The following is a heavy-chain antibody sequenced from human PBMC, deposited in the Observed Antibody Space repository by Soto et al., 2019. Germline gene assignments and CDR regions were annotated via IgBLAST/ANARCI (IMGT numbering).Heavy chain of an antibody. Sequence: GGSLRLSCAASGSTFSSYAMSWVRQAPGKGLEWVSAISGSGGSTYYADSVKGRFTISRDNSKNTLYLQMNSLRAEDTAVYYCAKPRYYYDQYYFDYWGQGTLVTVSS. CDR3: AKPRYYYDQYYFDY. V-gene: IGHV3-23*01. D-gene: IGHD3-22*01. CDR2: ISGSGGST. J-gene: IGHJ4*02. CDR1: GSTFSSYA.